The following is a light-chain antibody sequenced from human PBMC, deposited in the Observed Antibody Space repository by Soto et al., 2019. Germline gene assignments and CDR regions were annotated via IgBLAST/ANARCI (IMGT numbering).Light chain of an antibody. CDR1: QSVRSSS. CDR3: QQYGSSCGT. Sequence: ELLLTLSPGTPSLSPGERGTLSCRARQSVRSSSYARYQQKPDHAPSLLIYSASSTATVNPDRFSGSGSGTDFTLTISSLEPGDFAVYYCQQYGSSCGTLGQ. V-gene: IGKV3-20*01. CDR2: SAS. J-gene: IGKJ1*01.